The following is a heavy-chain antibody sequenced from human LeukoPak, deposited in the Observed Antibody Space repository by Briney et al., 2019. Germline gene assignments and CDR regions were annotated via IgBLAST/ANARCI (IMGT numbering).Heavy chain of an antibody. CDR3: GGGPDYYDSRMDV. V-gene: IGHV4-4*07. D-gene: IGHD3-22*01. CDR1: GGSISSYY. J-gene: IGHJ6*02. CDR2: IYTSGST. Sequence: PSETLSLTCTLSGGSISSYYWSWIRQPAGKGLEWIGRIYTSGSTNYNPSLKSRVTMSVDTSKNQFSLKLSSVTAADTAVYYCGGGPDYYDSRMDVWGQGTTVTVSS.